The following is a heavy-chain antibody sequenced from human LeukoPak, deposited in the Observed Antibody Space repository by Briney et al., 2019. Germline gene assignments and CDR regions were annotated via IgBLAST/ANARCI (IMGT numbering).Heavy chain of an antibody. Sequence: GASVKVSCKASGYTFTSYAMHWVRQAPGQRLEWMGWISAYDGYTNHAQKFQGRVTMTTDASTSTAYMELRSLRSDDTAVYYCARVSGSIVARSAWFDSWGQGTLVTVSS. CDR2: ISAYDGYT. CDR3: ARVSGSIVARSAWFDS. J-gene: IGHJ5*01. CDR1: GYTFTSYA. V-gene: IGHV1-18*01. D-gene: IGHD6-6*01.